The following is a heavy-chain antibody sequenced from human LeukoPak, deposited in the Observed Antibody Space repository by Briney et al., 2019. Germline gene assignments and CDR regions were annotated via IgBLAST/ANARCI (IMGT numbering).Heavy chain of an antibody. CDR3: AKDRSSGWYLGYFDY. V-gene: IGHV3-23*01. Sequence: PGGALRLLCAASGFTFSSYAMSWVRQAPGKGLEWVSAISGSGGSTHYADSVKGRFTISRDNSKNTLYLQMNSLRAEDTAVYYCAKDRSSGWYLGYFDYWGQGTLVTVSS. J-gene: IGHJ4*02. D-gene: IGHD6-19*01. CDR1: GFTFSSYA. CDR2: ISGSGGST.